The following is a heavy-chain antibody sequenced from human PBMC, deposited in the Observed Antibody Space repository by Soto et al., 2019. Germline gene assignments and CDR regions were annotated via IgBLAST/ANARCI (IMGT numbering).Heavy chain of an antibody. V-gene: IGHV1-18*01. J-gene: IGHJ4*02. Sequence: ASVKVSCKASGYTFTSYGISWVRQAPGQGLEWMGWISAYNGNTNYAQKLQGRVTMTRDTSISTAYMELSRLRSDDTAVYYCAPLGYDNFDYWGQGTLVTVSS. D-gene: IGHD1-1*01. CDR2: ISAYNGNT. CDR1: GYTFTSYG. CDR3: APLGYDNFDY.